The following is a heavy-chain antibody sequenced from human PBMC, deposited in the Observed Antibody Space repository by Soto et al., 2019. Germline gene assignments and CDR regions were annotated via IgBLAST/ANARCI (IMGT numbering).Heavy chain of an antibody. Sequence: QVQLQESGPGLVKPAQTLSLTCTVSGGSISSGGYYWTWIRQHPGKGLEWIGYNYYSGITYYNPSLKRRVTISLDTSTNQSSLKLSSVTAADTAVYYCARGSSIAGLYYGMDVWGQGTTVTVSS. CDR1: GGSISSGGYY. CDR2: NYYSGIT. V-gene: IGHV4-31*03. CDR3: ARGSSIAGLYYGMDV. D-gene: IGHD6-6*01. J-gene: IGHJ6*02.